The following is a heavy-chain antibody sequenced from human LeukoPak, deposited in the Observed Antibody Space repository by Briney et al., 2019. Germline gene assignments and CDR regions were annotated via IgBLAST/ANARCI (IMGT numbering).Heavy chain of an antibody. J-gene: IGHJ6*03. V-gene: IGHV1-2*02. D-gene: IGHD3-10*01. CDR2: INPNSGGT. CDR3: ARDTDYGSGTDMDV. Sequence: ASVKVSCKASGYTFTGYYMHWVRQAPGQGLEWMGWINPNSGGTNYAQKFQGRVTMTRDTSISTAYMELSRLRSGDTAVYYCARDTDYGSGTDMDVWGKGTTVTVSS. CDR1: GYTFTGYY.